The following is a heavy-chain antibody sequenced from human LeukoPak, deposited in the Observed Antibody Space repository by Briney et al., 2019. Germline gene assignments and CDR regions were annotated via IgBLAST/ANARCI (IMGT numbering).Heavy chain of an antibody. CDR1: GGSISSYC. V-gene: IGHV4-59*01. D-gene: IGHD2-2*01. CDR2: IYYSGST. J-gene: IGHJ4*02. Sequence: PSETLSLTCTVSGGSISSYCWSWIRQPPGKGLEWIGYIYYSGSTNYNPSLKSRVTISVDTSKNQFSLKLSSVTAADTAVYYCARITSSFDYWGQGTLVTVSS. CDR3: ARITSSFDY.